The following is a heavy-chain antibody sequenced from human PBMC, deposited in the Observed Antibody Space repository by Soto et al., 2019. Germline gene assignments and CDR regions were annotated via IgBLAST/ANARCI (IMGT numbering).Heavy chain of an antibody. CDR1: GVIVSDTY. J-gene: IGHJ3*02. D-gene: IGHD2-15*01. V-gene: IGHV3-66*01. CDR2: VSNCGDT. Sequence: GWALSVSGTAWGVIVSDTYVNWGCQAPVKGRELVSVVSNCGDTHSAAAVRGRFSLSRDISDNTLHLQMNNLRVEDTAVYYCAREPRSCRGGSCSITGDAYDIWGQGPMVTVSS. CDR3: AREPRSCRGGSCSITGDAYDI.